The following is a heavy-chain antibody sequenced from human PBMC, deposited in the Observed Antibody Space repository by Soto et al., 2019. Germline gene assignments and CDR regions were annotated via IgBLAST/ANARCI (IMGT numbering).Heavy chain of an antibody. V-gene: IGHV3-23*01. CDR3: AKDRMWDILTGYYKGLSGPFDC. CDR2: ISGSGGST. Sequence: GGSLRLSCAASGFTFGSYAMSWFRQAPGKGLEWVSAISGSGGSTYYADSVKGRFTISRDNSKNTLYLQMNSLRAEDTAVYYCAKDRMWDILTGYYKGLSGPFDCWGQGTLVTVSS. D-gene: IGHD3-9*01. J-gene: IGHJ4*02. CDR1: GFTFGSYA.